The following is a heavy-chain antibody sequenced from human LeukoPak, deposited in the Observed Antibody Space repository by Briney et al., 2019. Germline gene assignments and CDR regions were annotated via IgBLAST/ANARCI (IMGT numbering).Heavy chain of an antibody. D-gene: IGHD4-17*01. V-gene: IGHV1-24*01. CDR3: AREGTVRHGVHEPHIKD. CDR1: GYTLTELS. Sequence: ASVKVSCKVSGYTLTELSMHWVRQAPGKGLEWMGGFDPEDGETIYAQKFQGRVTMTRDTSISTAYMELSRLRSDDTAVYYCAREGTVRHGVHEPHIKDWGQGTLVTVSS. CDR2: FDPEDGET. J-gene: IGHJ4*02.